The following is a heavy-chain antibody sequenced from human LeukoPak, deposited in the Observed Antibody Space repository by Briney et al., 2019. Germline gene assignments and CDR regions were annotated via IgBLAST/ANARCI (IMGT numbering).Heavy chain of an antibody. CDR3: ARGGQIYDYVWGSYLEF. J-gene: IGHJ4*02. D-gene: IGHD3-16*02. CDR2: INPSSGAT. CDR1: GYTFTASY. V-gene: IGHV1-2*02. Sequence: GASVEVSCKASGYTFTASYIHWVRQAPGQGLEWMGWINPSSGATNSAQKFLGRVTMTRDTSMSTAYMELSSLTSDDTAVYYCARGGQIYDYVWGSYLEFWGQGTLVTVSS.